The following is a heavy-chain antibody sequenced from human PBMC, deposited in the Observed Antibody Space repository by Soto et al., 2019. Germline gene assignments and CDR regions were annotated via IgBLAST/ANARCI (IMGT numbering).Heavy chain of an antibody. D-gene: IGHD2-2*01. J-gene: IGHJ6*02. Sequence: VASVKVSCRASGYTFTSYDINWVRLTTGQGLEWMGWMNPNSGNTGYAQKFQGRVTMTRNTSISTAYMELSSLRSEDTAVYYCARELGYCSSTSCYGFGMDVWGQGTTVTVSS. CDR2: MNPNSGNT. CDR3: ARELGYCSSTSCYGFGMDV. CDR1: GYTFTSYD. V-gene: IGHV1-8*01.